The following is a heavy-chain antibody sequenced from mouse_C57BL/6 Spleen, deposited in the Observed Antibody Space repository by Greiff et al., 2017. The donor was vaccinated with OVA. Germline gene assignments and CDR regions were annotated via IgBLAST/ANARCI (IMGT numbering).Heavy chain of an antibody. V-gene: IGHV1-54*01. CDR1: GYAFTNYL. Sequence: QVQLQQSGAELVRPGTSVKVSCKASGYAFTNYLIEWVKQRPGQGLEWIGVINPGSGGTNYNEKFKGKATLTADKSSSTAYMQLSSLTSEDSAVYFCARSRSHAMDYWGQGTSVTVSS. J-gene: IGHJ4*01. CDR3: ARSRSHAMDY. CDR2: INPGSGGT.